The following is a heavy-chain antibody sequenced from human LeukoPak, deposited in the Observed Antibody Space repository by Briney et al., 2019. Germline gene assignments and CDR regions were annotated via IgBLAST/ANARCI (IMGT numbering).Heavy chain of an antibody. D-gene: IGHD3-10*01. J-gene: IGHJ3*02. Sequence: GGSLRLSCAASGFTFSSYSMNWVRQAPGKGLEWVSSISSSSSYIYYADSVKGRFTISGDNAKNSLYLQMNSLRAEDTAVYYCETRGGRNDAFDIWGQGTMVTVSS. V-gene: IGHV3-21*01. CDR1: GFTFSSYS. CDR3: ETRGGRNDAFDI. CDR2: ISSSSSYI.